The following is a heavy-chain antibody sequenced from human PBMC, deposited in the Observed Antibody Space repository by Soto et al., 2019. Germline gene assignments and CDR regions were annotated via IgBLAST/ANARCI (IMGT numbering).Heavy chain of an antibody. CDR1: GGSISSYY. CDR3: ARGQWLGPNDY. Sequence: QVQLQESGPGLVKPSETLSLTCTVSGGSISSYYWSWIRQPPGKGLEWIGYIYYSGSTNYNPSLKSRVTISVDTSKNQFSLKLSSVTAADTAVYYCARGQWLGPNDYWGQGTLVTVSS. CDR2: IYYSGST. V-gene: IGHV4-59*01. D-gene: IGHD6-19*01. J-gene: IGHJ4*02.